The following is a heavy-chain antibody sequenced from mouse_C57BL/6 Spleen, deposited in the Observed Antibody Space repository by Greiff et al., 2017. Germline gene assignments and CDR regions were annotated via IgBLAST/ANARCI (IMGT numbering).Heavy chain of an antibody. V-gene: IGHV1-53*01. D-gene: IGHD1-1*01. CDR1: GYTFTSYW. CDR3: ARSAVLITTLVATDYYAMGY. Sequence: VQLQQPGTELVKPGASVKLSCKASGYTFTSYWMHWVKQRPGQGLEWIGNINPSNGGTNYNEKFQSKATLTVDKSSSKTYMQLSSLQSADAAVYYCARSAVLITTLVATDYYAMGYWGQGTSVTVSS. CDR2: INPSNGGT. J-gene: IGHJ4*01.